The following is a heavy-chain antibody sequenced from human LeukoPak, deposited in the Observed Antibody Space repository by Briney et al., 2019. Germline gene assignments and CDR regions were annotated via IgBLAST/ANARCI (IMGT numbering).Heavy chain of an antibody. Sequence: ASVKVSCRVSGYTLTELSMHWVRQAPGKGLEWMGGFDPEDGETIYAQKFQGRVTMTEDTSTDTAYMELSSLRSEDTAVYYCATDPTPTGYSGYADDYWGQGTLVTVSS. V-gene: IGHV1-24*01. CDR3: ATDPTPTGYSGYADDY. D-gene: IGHD5-12*01. CDR2: FDPEDGET. J-gene: IGHJ4*02. CDR1: GYTLTELS.